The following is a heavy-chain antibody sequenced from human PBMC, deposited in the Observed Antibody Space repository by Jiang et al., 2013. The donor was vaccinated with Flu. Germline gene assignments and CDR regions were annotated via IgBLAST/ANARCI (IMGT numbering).Heavy chain of an antibody. D-gene: IGHD3-10*01. J-gene: IGHJ4*02. Sequence: CKGSGYSFTSYWIGWVRQMPGKGLEWMGIIYPGDSDARYSPSFQGQVTISADKSISTAYLQWSSLKASDTAMYYCARRLLVVYGSGSYPFDYWGQGTLVTVSS. CDR3: ARRLLVVYGSGSYPFDY. V-gene: IGHV5-51*01. CDR1: GYSFTSYW. CDR2: IYPGDSDA.